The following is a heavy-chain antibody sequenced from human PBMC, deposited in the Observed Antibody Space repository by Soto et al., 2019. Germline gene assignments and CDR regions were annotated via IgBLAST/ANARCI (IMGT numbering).Heavy chain of an antibody. CDR2: ISAYNGNT. CDR3: ARGGGYYYYYYGMDV. Sequence: GXSGKVSCKASVYRFTSYGISWVRQAPGQGLEWMGWISAYNGNTNYAQKLQGRVTMTTDTSTSTAYMELRSLRSDDTAVYYCARGGGYYYYYYGMDVWGQGTTVTVSS. CDR1: VYRFTSYG. V-gene: IGHV1-18*04. J-gene: IGHJ6*02. D-gene: IGHD2-15*01.